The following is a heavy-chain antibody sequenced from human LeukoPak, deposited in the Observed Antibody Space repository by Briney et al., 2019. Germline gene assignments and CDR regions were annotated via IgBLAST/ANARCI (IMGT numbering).Heavy chain of an antibody. D-gene: IGHD2-21*01. J-gene: IGHJ4*02. CDR3: ATLLLADSLGGY. Sequence: GASVKVSCKASGYTFTGYYMHWVRQAPGQGLEGMGWINPNSGGTNYAQKFQGRVTMTRDTSISTAYMELSRLRSEDTAVFYCATLLLADSLGGYWGQGTLVTVSS. CDR1: GYTFTGYY. CDR2: INPNSGGT. V-gene: IGHV1-2*02.